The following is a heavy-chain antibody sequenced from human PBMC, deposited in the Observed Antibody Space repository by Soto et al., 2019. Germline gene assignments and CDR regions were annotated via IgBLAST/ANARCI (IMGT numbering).Heavy chain of an antibody. J-gene: IGHJ6*02. D-gene: IGHD2-2*01. V-gene: IGHV1-69*01. Sequence: QVQLVQSGAEVKKPGSSVKVSCKASGGTFGSYAISWVRQAHGQGLEWMGGIIPIPGTANYAQKFQGRVTIAADESTNTAYMELSSLRSEDTAVYYCARSQGSSTSLEIYYYYYYGMDVWGQGTTVTVSS. CDR3: ARSQGSSTSLEIYYYYYYGMDV. CDR1: GGTFGSYA. CDR2: IIPIPGTA.